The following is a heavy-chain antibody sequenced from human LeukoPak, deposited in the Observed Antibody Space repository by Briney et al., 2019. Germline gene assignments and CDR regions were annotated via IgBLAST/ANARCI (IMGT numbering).Heavy chain of an antibody. J-gene: IGHJ4*02. CDR3: ASWGIAAADSDY. V-gene: IGHV1-8*01. D-gene: IGHD6-13*01. Sequence: ASVKVSCKASGYTFTSYDINWVRQATGQGLEWMGWMNPNSDNTGYAQKFQGRVTMTRNTSISTAYMELSSLRSEDTAVYYCASWGIAAADSDYWGQGTLVTVSS. CDR2: MNPNSDNT. CDR1: GYTFTSYD.